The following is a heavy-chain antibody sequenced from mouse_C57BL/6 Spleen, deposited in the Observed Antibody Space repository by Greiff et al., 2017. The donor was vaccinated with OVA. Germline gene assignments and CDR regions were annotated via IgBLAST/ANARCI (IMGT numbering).Heavy chain of an antibody. D-gene: IGHD1-1*01. CDR2: INPNNGGT. Sequence: VQLQQSGPELVKPGASVKIPCKASGYTFTDYNMDWVKQSHGKSLEWIGDINPNNGGTIYNQKFKGKATLTVDKSSSTAYMERRSLTSEDTAVYDCARSNYPLRALLDYWGQGTTLTVSS. V-gene: IGHV1-18*01. J-gene: IGHJ2*01. CDR1: GYTFTDYN. CDR3: ARSNYPLRALLDY.